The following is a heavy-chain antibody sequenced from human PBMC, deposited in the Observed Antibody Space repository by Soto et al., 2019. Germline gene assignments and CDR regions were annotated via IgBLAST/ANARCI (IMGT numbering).Heavy chain of an antibody. Sequence: GESLKMSCTGSGYSFTIYSSGLVLQMPGKGLEWMGIIYPGDSDTRYSPSFQGQVTISADKSISTAYLQWSSLKASDTAMYYCARREGYSYGSFYGMDVWGQGTTVTVSS. V-gene: IGHV5-51*01. CDR2: IYPGDSDT. J-gene: IGHJ6*02. CDR1: GYSFTIYS. D-gene: IGHD5-18*01. CDR3: ARREGYSYGSFYGMDV.